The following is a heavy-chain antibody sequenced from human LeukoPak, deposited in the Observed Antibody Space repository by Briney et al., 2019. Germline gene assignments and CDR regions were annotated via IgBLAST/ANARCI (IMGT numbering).Heavy chain of an antibody. J-gene: IGHJ4*02. Sequence: PGGSLTLSCAASGFTISSYGMYWVRQAPGKGVEWVAVISYHGSNKYYPDPVKGRFPISRDNSKNTLYLQMNSLRGEGTAVYYCAKGRDSWSNKIDYWGQGTLVTVSS. CDR2: ISYHGSNK. V-gene: IGHV3-30*18. CDR1: GFTISSYG. CDR3: AKGRDSWSNKIDY. D-gene: IGHD3-3*01.